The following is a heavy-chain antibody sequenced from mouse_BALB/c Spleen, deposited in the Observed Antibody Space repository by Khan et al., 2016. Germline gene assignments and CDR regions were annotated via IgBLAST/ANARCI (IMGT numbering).Heavy chain of an antibody. CDR3: ARRHCGSSYDAWVAY. CDR2: INTYTGEP. CDR1: GYTFTNYG. V-gene: IGHV9-3-1*01. D-gene: IGHD1-1*01. Sequence: QIQLVQSGPELKKPGETVKISCKASGYTFTNYGMNWVKQAPGKGLKWMGWINTYTGEPTYADDFKGRFAFSLETSASPAYLQIDILRNEDTATCFCARRHCGSSYDAWVAYWGQGTLVTVSA. J-gene: IGHJ3*01.